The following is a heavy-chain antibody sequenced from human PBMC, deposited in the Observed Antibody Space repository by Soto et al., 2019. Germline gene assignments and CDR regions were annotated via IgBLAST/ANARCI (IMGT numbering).Heavy chain of an antibody. CDR3: ARRRETTMAYDAYDL. CDR1: GYSFSTYW. V-gene: IGHV5-51*01. J-gene: IGHJ3*01. D-gene: IGHD5-18*01. Sequence: GESLKISCKGSGYSFSTYWIAWVRQMPGKGLEWMGIIYPDDSDTRYSPSFQGQVSISADRSISTAYLQWSSLKASDTAMYYCARRRETTMAYDAYDLWGQGTMVTVSS. CDR2: IYPDDSDT.